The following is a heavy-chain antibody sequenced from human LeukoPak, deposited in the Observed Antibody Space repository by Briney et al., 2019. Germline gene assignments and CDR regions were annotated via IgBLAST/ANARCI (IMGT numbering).Heavy chain of an antibody. CDR1: GFTFSSYA. J-gene: IGHJ4*02. CDR2: ISGSGGTT. CDR3: AKVKGGSSWQYYFDY. Sequence: GGSLRLSCAASGFTFSSYAMGWVRQAPGKGLEWVSAISGSGGTTYYADSVKGRFAISRDNSKNTLYLQMNTLRAEDTALYYCAKVKGGSSWQYYFDYWGQGTLVTVSS. V-gene: IGHV3-23*01. D-gene: IGHD6-13*01.